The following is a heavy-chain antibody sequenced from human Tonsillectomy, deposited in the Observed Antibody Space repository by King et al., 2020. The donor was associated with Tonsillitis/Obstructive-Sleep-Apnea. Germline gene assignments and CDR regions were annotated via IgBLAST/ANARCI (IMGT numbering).Heavy chain of an antibody. V-gene: IGHV1-18*01. D-gene: IGHD1-26*01. CDR2: ISAYNDDT. J-gene: IGHJ5*02. CDR3: ARVSGFAWELVPVDP. CDR1: GYTFTSYG. Sequence: QLVQSGAEVKKPGASVKVSCKASGYTFTSYGIIWVRQAPGQGLEWMGWISAYNDDTNYAQKLQDRVTMTTDTSTSTAYMELRRLKSDDTAVYYCARVSGFAWELVPVDPWGQGTLVTVSS.